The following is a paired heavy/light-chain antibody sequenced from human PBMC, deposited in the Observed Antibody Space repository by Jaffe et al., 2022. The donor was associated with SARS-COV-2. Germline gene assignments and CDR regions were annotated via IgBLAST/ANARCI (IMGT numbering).Light chain of an antibody. CDR2: KVS. V-gene: IGKV2-30*01. J-gene: IGKJ4*01. CDR1: QSLVFSDGNTY. Sequence: DIVMTQSPLSLPVTLGQPASISCRSSQSLVFSDGNTYLNWFQQRPGQSPRRLIYKVSNRDSGVPDRFSGSGSGTAFTLKISRVEAEDVGIYYCMQATQWPLTFGGGTKVEIK. CDR3: MQATQWPLT.
Heavy chain of an antibody. J-gene: IGHJ4*02. D-gene: IGHD2-21*02. Sequence: EVLLVESGGGLVQPGGSLRLSCATSGFTFATYAMNWVRQAPGKGLEWVSSISGSGYITHYADSVKGRFTISRDDSKNTLYLEVKSLRVEDTALYYCAGSSCGGACYSGFDYWGQGTLVTVSS. V-gene: IGHV3-23*04. CDR2: ISGSGYIT. CDR1: GFTFATYA. CDR3: AGSSCGGACYSGFDY.